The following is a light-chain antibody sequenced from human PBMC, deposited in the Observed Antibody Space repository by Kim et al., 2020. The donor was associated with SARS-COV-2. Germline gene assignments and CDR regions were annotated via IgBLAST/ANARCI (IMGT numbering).Light chain of an antibody. CDR1: QSVSSNY. Sequence: LSPGERATLSCRASQSVSSNYVAWYQGKPGQAPRLLIVGASSRATGIPDRCSGSGSGTDFTLTISRLEPEDFAVYYCQQYGSSPYTFGQGTKLEI. CDR3: QQYGSSPYT. CDR2: GAS. V-gene: IGKV3-20*01. J-gene: IGKJ2*01.